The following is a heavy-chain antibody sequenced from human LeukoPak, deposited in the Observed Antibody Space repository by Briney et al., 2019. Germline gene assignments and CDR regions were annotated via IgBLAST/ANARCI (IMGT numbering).Heavy chain of an antibody. Sequence: SETLSLTCAVSGYSISSGYYWGWIRQPPGKGLEWIGSIYHSGSTYYNPSLKSRVTISVDTSKNQFSLKLTSVTAADTAVYYCARSPSNRYCSSTSCPLYFDYWGQGTLDTVSS. CDR3: ARSPSNRYCSSTSCPLYFDY. CDR1: GYSISSGYY. CDR2: IYHSGST. J-gene: IGHJ4*02. V-gene: IGHV4-38-2*01. D-gene: IGHD2-2*01.